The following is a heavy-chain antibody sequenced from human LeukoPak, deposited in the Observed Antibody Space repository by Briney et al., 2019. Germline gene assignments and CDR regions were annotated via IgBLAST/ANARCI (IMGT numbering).Heavy chain of an antibody. CDR2: IYTSGST. CDR1: GGSISSGSYY. CDR3: ARGYKGYYYYMDV. Sequence: PSQTLSLTCTVSGGSISSGSYYWSWIRQPAGKGLEWIGRIYTSGSTNYNPSLKSRVTISVDTSKNQFSLKLSSVTAADTAVYYCARGYKGYYYYMDVWGKGTTVTVSS. D-gene: IGHD5-24*01. J-gene: IGHJ6*03. V-gene: IGHV4-61*02.